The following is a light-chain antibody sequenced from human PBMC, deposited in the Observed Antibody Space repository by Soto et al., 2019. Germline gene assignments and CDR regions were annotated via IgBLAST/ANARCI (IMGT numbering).Light chain of an antibody. J-gene: IGKJ5*01. Sequence: EIVLTQSPATLSVSPGERATLSCRASQSVSSNLAWYQQKPGQAPRLLIYDASNRATGIPARFSGSGSGTDFTLTISRLEPEDFAVYYCQQYGSSPSMTFGQGTRLEIK. CDR1: QSVSSN. CDR3: QQYGSSPSMT. CDR2: DAS. V-gene: IGKV3-20*01.